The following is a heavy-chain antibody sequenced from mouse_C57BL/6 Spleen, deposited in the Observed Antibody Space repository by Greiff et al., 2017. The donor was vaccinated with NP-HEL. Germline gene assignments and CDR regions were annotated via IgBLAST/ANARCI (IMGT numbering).Heavy chain of an antibody. CDR2: IRNKANGYTT. D-gene: IGHD1-1*01. V-gene: IGHV7-3*01. CDR3: ANYICYGLDY. Sequence: EVMLVESGGGLVQPGGSLSLSCAASGFTFTDYYMSWVRQPPGKALEWLGFIRNKANGYTTEYSASVKGRFTISRDNSQSILYLQVRALRSGGLATYCCANYICYGLDYWGQGTTLTVSS. CDR1: GFTFTDYY. J-gene: IGHJ2*01.